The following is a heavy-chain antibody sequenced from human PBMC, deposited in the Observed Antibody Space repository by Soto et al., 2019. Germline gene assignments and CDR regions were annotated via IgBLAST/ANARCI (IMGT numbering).Heavy chain of an antibody. J-gene: IGHJ4*02. V-gene: IGHV4-61*01. Sequence: SETLSLTCTVSGGSVSSGSYYWSWIRQPPGKGLEWIGYIYNSGSTNYNPSLKSRVTISVDTSKNQFSLKLSSVTAADTAVYCCVSPFRGSGSYYFDFWGQGTLVTVSS. D-gene: IGHD1-26*01. CDR1: GGSVSSGSYY. CDR3: VSPFRGSGSYYFDF. CDR2: IYNSGST.